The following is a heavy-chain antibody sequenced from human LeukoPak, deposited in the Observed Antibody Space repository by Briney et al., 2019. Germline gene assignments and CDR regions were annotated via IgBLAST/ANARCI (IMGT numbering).Heavy chain of an antibody. J-gene: IGHJ4*02. CDR1: GFTFSSYW. CDR3: ARTSGSYYTDY. V-gene: IGHV3-48*04. Sequence: GGSLRLSCAASGFTFSSYWMSWVRQAPGKGLEWVSYISSSSSTIYYADSVKGRFTISRDNAKNSLYLQMNSLRAEDTAVYYCARTSGSYYTDYWGQGTLVTVSS. D-gene: IGHD1-26*01. CDR2: ISSSSSTI.